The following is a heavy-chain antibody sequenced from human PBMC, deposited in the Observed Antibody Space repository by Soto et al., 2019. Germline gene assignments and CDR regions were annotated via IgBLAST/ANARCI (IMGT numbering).Heavy chain of an antibody. CDR1: VGRVCSYSSA. D-gene: IGHD2-2*01. Sequence: HALSRTYAIPVGRVCSYSSAWNWIKQSPSRGLEWLGRTYYRSKWYNDYAVSVKSRITINPDTSKNQFSLQLNSVTPEDTAVYYCARGDCSSTSCPQYYYYYMDVWGKRTTVTVSS. CDR3: ARGDCSSTSCPQYYYYYMDV. J-gene: IGHJ6*03. V-gene: IGHV6-1*01. CDR2: TYYRSKWYN.